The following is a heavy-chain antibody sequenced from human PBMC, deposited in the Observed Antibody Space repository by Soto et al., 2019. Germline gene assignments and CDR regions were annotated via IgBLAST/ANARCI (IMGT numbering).Heavy chain of an antibody. J-gene: IGHJ4*02. CDR1: GFSFIDYT. CDR3: ARDASGMTGAEGIIDQ. Sequence: DVQVVESGGGLVRPGGSLRLSCAASGFSFIDYTVNWVRQAPGKGLEWVSSISRRSRYIYYADSVKGRFTISRDNAKNSVYLQFNSPRAEDTAVYYCARDASGMTGAEGIIDQWGQGTLVTVSS. V-gene: IGHV3-21*01. CDR2: ISRRSRYI. D-gene: IGHD3-9*01.